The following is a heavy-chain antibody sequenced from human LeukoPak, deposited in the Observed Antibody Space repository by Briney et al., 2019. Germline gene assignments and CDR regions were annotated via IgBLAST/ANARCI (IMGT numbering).Heavy chain of an antibody. CDR1: GYTFTTYF. CDR3: ARGENSGLFDY. J-gene: IGHJ4*02. CDR2: INPSGGGT. V-gene: IGHV1-46*01. Sequence: ASVKVSCKASGYTFTTYFIRWVRQAPGQGLEWMGMINPSGGGTTYAQNFQGRVTMTRDTSTSTVYMDLSSLRSEDTALYYCARGENSGLFDYWGQGTLVTVSS. D-gene: IGHD3-10*01.